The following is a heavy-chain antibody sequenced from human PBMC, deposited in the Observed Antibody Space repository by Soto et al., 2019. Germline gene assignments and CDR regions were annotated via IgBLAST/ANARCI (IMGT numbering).Heavy chain of an antibody. J-gene: IGHJ5*02. CDR1: GGSISGYY. D-gene: IGHD3-3*01. CDR2: IYYSGST. CDR3: ACLQYDRLRCIDP. Sequence: SETLSLTCTVSGGSISGYYWSWIRQPPGKGLEWIGYIYYSGSTNYNPSLKSRVTISVDTSKNQFSLNLRSVTAADSAVYYCACLQYDRLRCIDPPCQALLVTGS. V-gene: IGHV4-59*01.